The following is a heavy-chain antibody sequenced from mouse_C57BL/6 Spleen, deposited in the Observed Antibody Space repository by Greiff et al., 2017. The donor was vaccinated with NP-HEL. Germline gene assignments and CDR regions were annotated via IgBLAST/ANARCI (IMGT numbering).Heavy chain of an antibody. Sequence: QVHVKQPGTELVKPGASVKLSCKASGYTFTSYWMHWVKQRPIQGLEWIGNIDPSDSETHYNQKFKDKATLTVDKSSSTAYMQLSSLTSEDSAVYYCARYSGYAMDYWGQGTSVTVSS. V-gene: IGHV1-52*01. CDR3: ARYSGYAMDY. D-gene: IGHD1-3*01. CDR2: IDPSDSET. CDR1: GYTFTSYW. J-gene: IGHJ4*01.